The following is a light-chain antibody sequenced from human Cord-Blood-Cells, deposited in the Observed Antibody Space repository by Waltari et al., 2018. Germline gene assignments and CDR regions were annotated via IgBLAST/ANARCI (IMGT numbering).Light chain of an antibody. Sequence: QSVLTQPPSASGTPGPRVTIPCLGRSSTIGSQSVFWYQQLPGTAPKRLSYRNNQRPSGVPDRFSGSKSGTSASLAISGLRSEDEADYHCAVWDDSLSAWVFGGGTKLTVL. CDR1: SSTIGSQS. CDR3: AVWDDSLSAWV. J-gene: IGLJ3*02. CDR2: RNN. V-gene: IGLV1-47*01.